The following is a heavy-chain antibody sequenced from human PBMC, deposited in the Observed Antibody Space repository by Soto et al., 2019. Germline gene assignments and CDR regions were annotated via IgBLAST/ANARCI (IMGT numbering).Heavy chain of an antibody. CDR1: GGSISSYY. J-gene: IGHJ6*02. V-gene: IGHV4-59*01. Sequence: SETLSLTCTVSGGSISSYYWSWIRQPPGKGLEWIGYIYYSGSTNYNPSLKSRVTISVDTSKNQFSLKLSSVTAADTAVYYCARGDYYYYGMDVWGQGTTVTVSS. CDR3: ARGDYYYYGMDV. CDR2: IYYSGST.